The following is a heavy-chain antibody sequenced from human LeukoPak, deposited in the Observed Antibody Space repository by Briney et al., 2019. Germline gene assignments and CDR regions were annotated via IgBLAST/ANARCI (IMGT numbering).Heavy chain of an antibody. CDR2: IDYDGTGM. CDR1: GFPFSDHY. Sequence: GGSLRLSCAASGFPFSDHYMIWIRQAPGKGLEWVSYIDYDGTGMSYTDSVKGRSTISRDNANNTLYLQMSSLTVEDSAVYYYAGPYHYGDFSYWGQGSLVSVSS. CDR3: AGPYHYGDFSY. V-gene: IGHV3-11*01. J-gene: IGHJ4*02. D-gene: IGHD4-17*01.